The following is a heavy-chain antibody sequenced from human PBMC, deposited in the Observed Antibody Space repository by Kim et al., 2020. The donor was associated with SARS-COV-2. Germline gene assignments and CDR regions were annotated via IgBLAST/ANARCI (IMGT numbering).Heavy chain of an antibody. D-gene: IGHD6-19*01. CDR3: ATSSAGYSSGWLIHYYYGMDV. V-gene: IGHV1-69*13. Sequence: SVKVSCKASGGTFSSYAISWVRQAPGQGLEWMGGIIPIFGTANYAQKFQGRVTITADESTSTAYMELSSLRSDDTAVYYCATSSAGYSSGWLIHYYYGMDVWGQGTTVTVSS. J-gene: IGHJ6*02. CDR2: IIPIFGTA. CDR1: GGTFSSYA.